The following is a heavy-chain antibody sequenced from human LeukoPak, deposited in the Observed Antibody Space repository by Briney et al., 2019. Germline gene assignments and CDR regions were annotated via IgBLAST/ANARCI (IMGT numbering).Heavy chain of an antibody. CDR1: GYTFTIYA. D-gene: IGHD3-22*01. CDR2: INAGNGNT. Sequence: ASVNVSCTASGYTFTIYAMHWGRQAPGQRLEWMGWINAGNGNTKYSQKFQGRVTITRDTSASTAYMELSSLRSEDTAVYYCARDRDSSGYPHFDYWGQGTLVTVSS. V-gene: IGHV1-3*01. CDR3: ARDRDSSGYPHFDY. J-gene: IGHJ4*02.